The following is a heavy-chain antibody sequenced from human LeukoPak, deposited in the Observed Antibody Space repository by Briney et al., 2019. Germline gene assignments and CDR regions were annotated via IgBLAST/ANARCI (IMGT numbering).Heavy chain of an antibody. D-gene: IGHD6-19*01. Sequence: PSETLSLTCSVSGYSISSAYYWGWIRQPPGKGLEWIGTMYHSGSTNYNPSLKSRVTISVDTSKNQFSLKLSSVAAADTAVYYCARDRIAVAGTVVDYWGQGTLVTVSS. CDR1: GYSISSAYY. J-gene: IGHJ4*02. V-gene: IGHV4-38-2*02. CDR3: ARDRIAVAGTVVDY. CDR2: MYHSGST.